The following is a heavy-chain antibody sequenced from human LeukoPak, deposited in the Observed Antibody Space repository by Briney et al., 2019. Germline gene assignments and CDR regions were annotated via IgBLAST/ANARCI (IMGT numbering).Heavy chain of an antibody. CDR3: ARDLGGMYYDSSGYSVGYFDY. V-gene: IGHV3-48*01. J-gene: IGHJ4*02. CDR1: GFTFSSYS. CDR2: ISSFSTSI. Sequence: GGSLRLSCAASGFTFSSYSMNWVRQAPGKGLEWVSYISSFSTSIYYACSVKGRFTISRDNAKSSLYLQMNSLRAEDTAVYYCARDLGGMYYDSSGYSVGYFDYWGQGTLVTVSS. D-gene: IGHD3-22*01.